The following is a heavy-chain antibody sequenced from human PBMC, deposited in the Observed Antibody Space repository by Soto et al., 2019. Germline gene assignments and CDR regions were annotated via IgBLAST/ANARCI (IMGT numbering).Heavy chain of an antibody. CDR3: ARGGDVVVVVAPTGWFDP. J-gene: IGHJ5*02. V-gene: IGHV1-69*13. CDR2: IIPIFGTA. Sequence: GASVKVSCKASGGTFSSYAISWVRQAPGQGLEWMGGIIPIFGTANYAQKFQGRVTITADESTSTAYMELSSLRSEDTAVYYCARGGDVVVVVAPTGWFDPWGQGTLVTVSS. D-gene: IGHD2-15*01. CDR1: GGTFSSYA.